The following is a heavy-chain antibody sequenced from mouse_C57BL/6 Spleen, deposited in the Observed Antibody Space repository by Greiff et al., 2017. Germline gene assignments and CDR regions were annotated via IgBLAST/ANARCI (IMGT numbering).Heavy chain of an antibody. J-gene: IGHJ3*01. CDR1: GFNIKDDY. D-gene: IGHD1-1*01. V-gene: IGHV14-4*01. CDR2: IDPENGDT. CDR3: TTYYYGSRAY. Sequence: DVQLQESGAELVRPGASVKLSCTASGFNIKDDYMHWVKQRPEQGLEWIGWIDPENGDTEYASKFQGKATITADTSSNTAYLQLSSLTSEDTAVYYCTTYYYGSRAYWGQGTLVTVSA.